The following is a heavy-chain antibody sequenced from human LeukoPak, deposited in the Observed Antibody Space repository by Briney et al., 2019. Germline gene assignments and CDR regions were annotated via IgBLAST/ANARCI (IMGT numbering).Heavy chain of an antibody. CDR3: AKSGLVVPDYYYYYYMDV. CDR1: GFTFSSYS. CDR2: ISGSGGST. Sequence: GGSLRLSCAASGFTFSSYSMNWVRQAPGKGLEWVSAISGSGGSTYYADSVKGRFTISRDNSKNTLYLQMNSLRAEDTAVYYCAKSGLVVPDYYYYYYMDVWGKGTTVTISS. D-gene: IGHD2-2*01. J-gene: IGHJ6*03. V-gene: IGHV3-23*01.